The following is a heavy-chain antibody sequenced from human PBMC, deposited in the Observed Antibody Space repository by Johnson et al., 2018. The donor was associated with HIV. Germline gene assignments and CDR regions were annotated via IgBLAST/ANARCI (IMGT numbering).Heavy chain of an antibody. V-gene: IGHV3-30*04. CDR2: ISYDGSNQ. D-gene: IGHD3-3*01. CDR3: AAYYDFVSGSYTSGFDI. J-gene: IGHJ3*02. CDR1: GFTFSSYA. Sequence: QMLLVESGGGVVQPGRSLRLSCAASGFTFSSYAMHWVRQAPGKGLEWVAVISYDGSNQYYADSVKGRFTISRDNSKNTVFLQMNSLRPEDTAMYYCAAYYDFVSGSYTSGFDIWGQGTMVTVSS.